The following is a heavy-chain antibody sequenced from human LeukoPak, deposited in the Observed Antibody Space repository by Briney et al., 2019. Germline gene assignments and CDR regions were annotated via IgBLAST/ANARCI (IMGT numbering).Heavy chain of an antibody. CDR2: IYHSGST. Sequence: PSETLSLTCTVSGGSISSYYWSWIRQPPGKGLEWIGSIYHSGSTYYNPSLKSRVTISVDTSKNQFSLKLSSVTAADTAVYYCARSHGGSSGWYDYYYYMDVWGKGTTVTVSS. CDR3: ARSHGGSSGWYDYYYYMDV. V-gene: IGHV4-59*08. J-gene: IGHJ6*03. CDR1: GGSISSYY. D-gene: IGHD6-19*01.